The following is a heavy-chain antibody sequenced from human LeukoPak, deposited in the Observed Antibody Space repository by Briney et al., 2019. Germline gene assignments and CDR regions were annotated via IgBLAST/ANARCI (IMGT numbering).Heavy chain of an antibody. V-gene: IGHV3-7*01. Sequence: HPGGSLRLSCAASEFIFSGYWMNWLRQAPGKGQEWVANIKQDGSEKQYVDSVRGRFTISRDNAKNSLYLQMNSLRVEDTAVYYCARDGFVGAADYWGQGTLVTVSS. CDR3: ARDGFVGAADY. D-gene: IGHD6-13*01. J-gene: IGHJ4*02. CDR2: IKQDGSEK. CDR1: EFIFSGYW.